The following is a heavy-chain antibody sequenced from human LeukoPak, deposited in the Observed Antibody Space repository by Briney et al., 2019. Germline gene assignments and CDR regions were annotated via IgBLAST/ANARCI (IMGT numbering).Heavy chain of an antibody. Sequence: GGSLRLSCAASGFTFSGYYMFWVRQVPGKGLMWVAHINGFGTEATYADTVKGRFTISRDNAKNTLYLQMNGLRAEDTAVYYCSRSAYYDGSGNYYDYWGQGTLVTVSS. CDR3: SRSAYYDGSGNYYDY. CDR2: INGFGTEA. J-gene: IGHJ4*02. V-gene: IGHV3-74*01. D-gene: IGHD3-22*01. CDR1: GFTFSGYY.